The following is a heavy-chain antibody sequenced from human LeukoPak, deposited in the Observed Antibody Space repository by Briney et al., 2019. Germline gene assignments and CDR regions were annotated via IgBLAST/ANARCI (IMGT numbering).Heavy chain of an antibody. CDR2: ISAYNGNT. CDR3: ASDMAAAMGA. J-gene: IGHJ5*02. D-gene: IGHD5-18*01. CDR1: GYTFTSYY. V-gene: IGHV1-18*04. Sequence: ASVTVSFKASGYTFTSYYMHWVRQAPGQGLEWMGWISAYNGNTNYAQKLQGRVTMTTDTSTSTAYMELRSLRSDDTAVYYCASDMAAAMGAWGQGTLVTVSS.